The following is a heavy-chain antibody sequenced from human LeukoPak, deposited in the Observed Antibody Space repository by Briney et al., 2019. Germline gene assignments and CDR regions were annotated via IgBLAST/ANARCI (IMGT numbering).Heavy chain of an antibody. CDR3: ARVLRWPTPLDY. J-gene: IGHJ4*02. Sequence: PGGSLRLSCAASGFTFSSYAMSWVRQAPGKGLEWVSAIGGSGGNTYYAGSVKGRFTISRDNAKNTLYLQMNSLRAEDTAIYYCARVLRWPTPLDYWGQGTLVTVSS. CDR1: GFTFSSYA. CDR2: IGGSGGNT. V-gene: IGHV3-23*01. D-gene: IGHD4-23*01.